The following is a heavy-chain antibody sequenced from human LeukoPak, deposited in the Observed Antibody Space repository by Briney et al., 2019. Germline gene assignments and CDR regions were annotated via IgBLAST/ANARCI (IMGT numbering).Heavy chain of an antibody. D-gene: IGHD6-13*01. Sequence: SETLSLTCTVSGDSINSFYWSWIRQPAGKGLEWIGRVYSSGSTDYNPSLKSRVSMSVDTSRNQFSLRLSSMTAADTALYYCARGYKPASGKDGAFDIWGQGTMVTVSS. J-gene: IGHJ3*02. V-gene: IGHV4-4*07. CDR2: VYSSGST. CDR3: ARGYKPASGKDGAFDI. CDR1: GDSINSFY.